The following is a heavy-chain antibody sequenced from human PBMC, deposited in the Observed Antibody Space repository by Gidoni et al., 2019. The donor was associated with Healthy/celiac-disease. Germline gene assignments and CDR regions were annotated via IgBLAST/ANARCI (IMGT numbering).Heavy chain of an antibody. J-gene: IGHJ4*02. CDR2: IWYDGSNK. Sequence: QVQLVESGGGVVQPGRSLRLSCAASGFPFSSYGMHWGRQAPGKGLEWVAVIWYDGSNKYYADSVKGRFTISRDNSKNTLYLQMNSLRAEDTAVYYCARDLYYGGNAFDYWGQGTLVTVSS. CDR3: ARDLYYGGNAFDY. V-gene: IGHV3-33*01. CDR1: GFPFSSYG. D-gene: IGHD4-17*01.